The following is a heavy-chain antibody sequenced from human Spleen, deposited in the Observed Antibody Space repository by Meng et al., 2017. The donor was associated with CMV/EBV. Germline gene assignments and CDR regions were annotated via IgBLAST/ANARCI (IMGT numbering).Heavy chain of an antibody. D-gene: IGHD3-10*01. V-gene: IGHV4-30-4*01. Sequence: TCTVSGGSLSTGDYYLSWIRQPPGKGLEWIGYIYYTGSTYYSPSLKSRVTISSDTSKNQFSLKLSSVTAADTAVYYCARARTIIFEYWGQGALVTVSS. CDR3: ARARTIIFEY. CDR2: IYYTGST. CDR1: GGSLSTGDYY. J-gene: IGHJ4*02.